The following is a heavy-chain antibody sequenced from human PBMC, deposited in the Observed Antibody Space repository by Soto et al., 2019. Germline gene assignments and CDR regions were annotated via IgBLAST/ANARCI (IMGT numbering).Heavy chain of an antibody. V-gene: IGHV4-4*02. D-gene: IGHD6-19*01. J-gene: IGHJ3*02. Sequence: QVQLQESGPGLVKPSGTLSLTCAVSGGSISSSNWWSWVHPPPGKGLEWIGEIYHSGSTNYNPSLKSRVTISVDKSKNQFSLKLSSVTAADTAVYYCARDLRAVVPGWRAFDIWGQGTMVTVSS. CDR2: IYHSGST. CDR1: GGSISSSNW. CDR3: ARDLRAVVPGWRAFDI.